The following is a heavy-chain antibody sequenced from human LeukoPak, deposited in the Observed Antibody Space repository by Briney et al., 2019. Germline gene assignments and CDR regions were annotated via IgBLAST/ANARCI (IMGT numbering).Heavy chain of an antibody. D-gene: IGHD2-2*01. Sequence: ASVKVSCKASGGTFSSYAISWVRQAPGQGLEWMGGIIPIFGTANYEQKFQGRVTITADESTSTAYMELSSLRSEDTAVYYCARSQDYCSSTSCYLYYFDYWGQGTLVTVSS. CDR3: ARSQDYCSSTSCYLYYFDY. J-gene: IGHJ4*02. CDR1: GGTFSSYA. CDR2: IIPIFGTA. V-gene: IGHV1-69*01.